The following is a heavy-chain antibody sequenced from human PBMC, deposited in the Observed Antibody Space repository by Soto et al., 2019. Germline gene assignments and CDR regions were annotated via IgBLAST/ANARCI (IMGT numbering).Heavy chain of an antibody. J-gene: IGHJ6*02. CDR3: AEVGGPSTVGTRPVTYYYQYGMDV. CDR2: INAGNGKT. Sequence: QVRLVQSGAEVKKPGASVKVSCKASGYTFTTSTMHWVRQAPGQSLEWMGWINAGNGKTKYSQKFQGRVTINRDTSASTAYMELSNLRSEGTAVYYGAEVGGPSTVGTRPVTYYYQYGMDVWRQGTTVTVS. CDR1: GYTFTTST. V-gene: IGHV1-3*01. D-gene: IGHD6-6*01.